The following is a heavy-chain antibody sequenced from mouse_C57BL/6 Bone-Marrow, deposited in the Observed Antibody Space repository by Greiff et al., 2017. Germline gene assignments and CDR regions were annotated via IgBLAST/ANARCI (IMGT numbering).Heavy chain of an antibody. D-gene: IGHD2-5*01. J-gene: IGHJ2*01. V-gene: IGHV1-74*01. Sequence: QVQLQQPGAELVKPGASVTVSCKASGYTFTSYWMHWVKQRPGQGLEWIGRIHPSDSDTNYNQKFKGKATLTVDKSSSTAYMQLSSLTSEDSAVYYCAREGGTYYSNYDFDYWGQGTTLTVSS. CDR1: GYTFTSYW. CDR2: IHPSDSDT. CDR3: AREGGTYYSNYDFDY.